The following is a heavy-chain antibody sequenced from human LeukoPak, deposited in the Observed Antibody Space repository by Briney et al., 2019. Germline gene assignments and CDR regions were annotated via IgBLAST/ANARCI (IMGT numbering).Heavy chain of an antibody. V-gene: IGHV3-9*01. J-gene: IGHJ1*01. D-gene: IGHD3-10*01. Sequence: GRSLRLSCAASGFTFDDYAMHWVRQAPGKGLEWVSGISWNSGSIGYADSVKGRFTISRDNAKNSLYLQMNSLRAEDTALYYCAKGIRGSTGGYFQHWGQGTLVTVSS. CDR3: AKGIRGSTGGYFQH. CDR2: ISWNSGSI. CDR1: GFTFDDYA.